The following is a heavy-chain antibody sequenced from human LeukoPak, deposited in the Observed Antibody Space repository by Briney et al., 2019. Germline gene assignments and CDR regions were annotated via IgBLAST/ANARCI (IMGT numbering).Heavy chain of an antibody. Sequence: SETLSLTCTVSGGSISSGGYYWSWIRQHSGKGLEWIGYIYYSGSTYYNPSLKSRVTISVDTSKNQFSLKLSSVTAADTAVYYCASGGGGSSGYNTHDYWGQGTLVTVSS. CDR1: GGSISSGGYY. J-gene: IGHJ4*02. V-gene: IGHV4-31*03. D-gene: IGHD3-22*01. CDR3: ASGGGGSSGYNTHDY. CDR2: IYYSGST.